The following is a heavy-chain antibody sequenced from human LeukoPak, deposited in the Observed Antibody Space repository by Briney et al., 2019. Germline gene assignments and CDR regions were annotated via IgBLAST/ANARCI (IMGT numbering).Heavy chain of an antibody. V-gene: IGHV6-1*01. CDR2: TYYNSKWYN. CDR1: GDSVSNNA. D-gene: IGHD3/OR15-3a*01. CDR3: ARGWTRDGFNI. Sequence: QTLSLTCVISGDSVSNNAWNWVRQTPSGGLECLGRTYYNSKWYNDYAESVKSRISINPDTSKNQFSLQLNSVTPEDTAVYYCARGWTRDGFNIWSQGTMVTVSS. J-gene: IGHJ3*02.